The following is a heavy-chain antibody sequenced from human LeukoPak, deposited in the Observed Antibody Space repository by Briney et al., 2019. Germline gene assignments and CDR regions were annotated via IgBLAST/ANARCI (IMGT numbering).Heavy chain of an antibody. CDR2: IYTSGST. CDR1: GGSISSGGYY. V-gene: IGHV4-61*02. D-gene: IGHD6-19*01. Sequence: SQTLSLTCTVSGGSISSGGYYWSWIRQPAGKGLEWIGRIYTSGSTNYNPSLKSRVTISVDTSKNQFSLKLSSVTAADTAVYHCAREIRAVAGKLRGQYFDYWGQGTLVTVSS. CDR3: AREIRAVAGKLRGQYFDY. J-gene: IGHJ4*02.